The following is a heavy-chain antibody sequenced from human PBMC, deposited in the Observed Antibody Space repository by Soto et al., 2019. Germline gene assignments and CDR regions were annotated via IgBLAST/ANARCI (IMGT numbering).Heavy chain of an antibody. V-gene: IGHV1-69*13. CDR3: ARDGEYCSRTSCYRPHYYYYGMDV. CDR2: IIPIFGTA. CDR1: GGTFSSYA. D-gene: IGHD2-2*01. Sequence: ASVKVSCKASGGTFSSYAISWVRQAPGQGLEWMGGIIPIFGTANYAQKFQGRVTITADESTRTAYMELSSLRSEDTAVYYCARDGEYCSRTSCYRPHYYYYGMDVWGQGTTVTVSS. J-gene: IGHJ6*02.